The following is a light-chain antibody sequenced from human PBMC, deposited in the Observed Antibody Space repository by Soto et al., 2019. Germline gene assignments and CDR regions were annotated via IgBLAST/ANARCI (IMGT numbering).Light chain of an antibody. CDR3: QSYDSSLSGYVI. CDR2: GNS. Sequence: VLTQPPSVSGAPGQRVTISCTGSSSNIGTPYDVHWYQQLPGTAPKLLIYGNSNRPSGVPDRFSGSKSGTSASLAITGLQAEDEADYYCQSYDSSLSGYVIFGGGTKLTVL. CDR1: SSNIGTPYD. V-gene: IGLV1-40*01. J-gene: IGLJ2*01.